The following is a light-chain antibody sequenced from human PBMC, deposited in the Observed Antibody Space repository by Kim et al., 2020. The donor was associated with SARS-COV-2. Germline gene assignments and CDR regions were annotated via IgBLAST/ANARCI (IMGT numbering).Light chain of an antibody. Sequence: SVSPGQTASITCSGDKLGDKYACWYQQRPGQSPVLVIYQDSKRPSGIPERFSGSNSGNTATLTISGTQAMDEADYYCQAWDSSTGVFGTGTKVTVL. CDR3: QAWDSSTGV. CDR2: QDS. J-gene: IGLJ1*01. V-gene: IGLV3-1*01. CDR1: KLGDKY.